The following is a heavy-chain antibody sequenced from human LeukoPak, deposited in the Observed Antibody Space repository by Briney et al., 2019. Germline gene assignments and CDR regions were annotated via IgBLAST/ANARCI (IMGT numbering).Heavy chain of an antibody. CDR3: ARGPTISETGYFDY. CDR2: INHRGDT. J-gene: IGHJ4*03. D-gene: IGHD1-1*01. CDR1: GGSFSTYY. V-gene: IGHV4-34*01. Sequence: PSETLSLTCAVYGGSFSTYYWSWIRQSPGKGLEWIAEINHRGDTNYNASVKSRVTISVDTSKNQCSLKVRSLTAADTAVYYCARGPTISETGYFDYWGQGTLVTVSS.